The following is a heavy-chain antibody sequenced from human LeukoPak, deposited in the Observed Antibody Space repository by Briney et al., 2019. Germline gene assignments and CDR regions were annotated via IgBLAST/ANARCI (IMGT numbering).Heavy chain of an antibody. Sequence: GGSLRLSCAASGFTFSSYAMSWVRQAPGKGLEWVSAISGSGGSTYYADSVKGRFTISRDNSKNTLYLQMNSLRAEDTAVYYCAKAGWGVRGVIILYFDYWGQGTLVTVSS. CDR1: GFTFSSYA. V-gene: IGHV3-23*01. CDR3: AKAGWGVRGVIILYFDY. J-gene: IGHJ4*02. D-gene: IGHD3-10*01. CDR2: ISGSGGST.